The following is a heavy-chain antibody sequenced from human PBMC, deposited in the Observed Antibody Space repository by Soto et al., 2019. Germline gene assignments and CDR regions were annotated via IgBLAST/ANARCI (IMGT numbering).Heavy chain of an antibody. V-gene: IGHV1-46*01. Sequence: ASVKVSCKASGYTFTSYYMHWVRQAPGQGLEWMGIINPSGGSTSYAQKFQGRVTMTRDTSTSTVYMELSSLRSEDTAVYYCAREGPQEWLVRPHGYYYYMDVWGKGTTVTVSS. J-gene: IGHJ6*03. CDR3: AREGPQEWLVRPHGYYYYMDV. CDR2: INPSGGST. D-gene: IGHD6-19*01. CDR1: GYTFTSYY.